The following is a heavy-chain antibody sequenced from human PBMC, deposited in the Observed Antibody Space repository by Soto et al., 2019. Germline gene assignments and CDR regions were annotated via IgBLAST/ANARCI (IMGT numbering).Heavy chain of an antibody. Sequence: QMQLVQSGAEVKKTGSSVTVSCKALGNTFTYRYLHWVRQAPGQALEWMGWITPFRGDVHYAPKFQEQATITRDRSINTAYMHMSSLKSEDTAMYFCAGGGAGSGPFAWELPDHWGQGTLVTVSS. V-gene: IGHV1-45*02. CDR2: ITPFRGDV. D-gene: IGHD1-26*01. CDR1: GNTFTYRY. J-gene: IGHJ4*02. CDR3: AGGGAGSGPFAWELPDH.